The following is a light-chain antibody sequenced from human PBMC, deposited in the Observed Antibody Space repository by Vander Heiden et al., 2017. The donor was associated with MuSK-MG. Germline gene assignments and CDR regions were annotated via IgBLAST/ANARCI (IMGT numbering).Light chain of an antibody. J-gene: IGKJ1*01. Sequence: QMTQSPSTLSASVGDRVTITCRASQSISSCLAWYQQKPGKAPKLLIYNASSLESGVPSRFSGSGYGTEFTLTISSLQPDDFATYYCQQNNSNPPWTFGQGTKVEIK. CDR3: QQNNSNPPWT. V-gene: IGKV1-5*03. CDR1: QSISSC. CDR2: NAS.